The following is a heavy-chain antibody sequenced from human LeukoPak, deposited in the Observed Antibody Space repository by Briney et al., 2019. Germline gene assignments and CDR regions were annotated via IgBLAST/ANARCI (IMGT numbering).Heavy chain of an antibody. CDR1: GFTFSSYS. D-gene: IGHD6-13*01. J-gene: IGHJ4*02. V-gene: IGHV3-21*04. CDR3: ANPTGIAAAGTSYYFDH. CDR2: ISSSSSYI. Sequence: RSGGSLRLSRAASGFTFSSYSMNWVRQAPGKGLEWVSSISSSSSYIYYADSVKGRFTISRDDAKNSLYLQMNSLRAEDTAVYYCANPTGIAAAGTSYYFDHWGQGTLVTVSS.